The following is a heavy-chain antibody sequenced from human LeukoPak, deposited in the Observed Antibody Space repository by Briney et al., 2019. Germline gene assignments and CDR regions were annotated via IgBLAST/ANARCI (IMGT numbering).Heavy chain of an antibody. CDR1: GGSFSGYY. CDR2: INNSRRT. D-gene: IGHD1-26*01. J-gene: IGHJ6*03. CDR3: ARCRRHFDSGPPLKYYYYYYMDV. V-gene: IGHV4-34*01. Sequence: ASETLSLTCAVYGGSFSGYYWRWTRQPPGEGREWIVEINNSRRTNYHTSLKSLVTISVDTSKNQFSLKLSSVTAADTAVYYCARCRRHFDSGPPLKYYYYYYMDVWGKGTTVTISS.